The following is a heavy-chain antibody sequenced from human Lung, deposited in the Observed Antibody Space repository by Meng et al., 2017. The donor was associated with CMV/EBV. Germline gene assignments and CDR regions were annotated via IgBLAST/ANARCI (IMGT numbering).Heavy chain of an antibody. CDR3: VKDFPGDCYPLCYYFSHGMDV. Sequence: SXAASGFNFRIYGMHWVRQLPGKGLEWVAFIRYDEKTKYYADSVKGRFTISRDISKNTLYLQMNILRAEDTAVYYCVKDFPGDCYPLCYYFSHGMDVWXQGTXVPVAS. D-gene: IGHD2-21*01. CDR2: IRYDEKTK. V-gene: IGHV3-30*02. CDR1: GFNFRIYG. J-gene: IGHJ6*02.